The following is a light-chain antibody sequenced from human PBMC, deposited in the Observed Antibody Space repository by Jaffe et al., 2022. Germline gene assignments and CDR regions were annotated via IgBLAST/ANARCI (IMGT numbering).Light chain of an antibody. Sequence: QSVLTQPPSVSAAPGQTVTISCSGSSSNIGKNYVSWYQQVPGTAPKLLIYDNDQRPSGVPDRFSGSKSGTSATLGITGLQTGDEADYYCGTWDTSLSAGLFGGGTKLTVL. CDR2: DND. J-gene: IGLJ2*01. CDR3: GTWDTSLSAGL. V-gene: IGLV1-51*01. CDR1: SSNIGKNY.